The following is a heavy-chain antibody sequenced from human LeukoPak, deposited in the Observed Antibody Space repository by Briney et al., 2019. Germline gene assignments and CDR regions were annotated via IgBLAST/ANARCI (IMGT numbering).Heavy chain of an antibody. CDR1: GYTFTSYG. CDR3: ARDGDYRNPEFDY. CDR2: ISIYNGKI. J-gene: IGHJ4*02. V-gene: IGHV1-18*01. Sequence: ASVKVSCKASGYTFTSYGISWVRQAPGQGLEWMGWISIYNGKINYAQKFQGRVTMTTDTSTSTAYMELRSLRSDDTAVYYCARDGDYRNPEFDYWGQGTLVTVSS. D-gene: IGHD4-17*01.